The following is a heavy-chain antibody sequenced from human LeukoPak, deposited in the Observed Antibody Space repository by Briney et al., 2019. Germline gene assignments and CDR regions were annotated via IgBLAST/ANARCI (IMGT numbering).Heavy chain of an antibody. Sequence: ASVKVSCKASGYTFTGYYMHWVRQAPGQGLEWMGLINPNSGGTNYAQKLQGRVTMTTDTSTSTAYMELRSLRSDDTAVYYCARSGERYYYCYYGMDVWGQGTTVTVSS. V-gene: IGHV1-2*02. CDR3: ARSGERYYYCYYGMDV. J-gene: IGHJ6*02. CDR2: INPNSGGT. D-gene: IGHD3-10*01. CDR1: GYTFTGYY.